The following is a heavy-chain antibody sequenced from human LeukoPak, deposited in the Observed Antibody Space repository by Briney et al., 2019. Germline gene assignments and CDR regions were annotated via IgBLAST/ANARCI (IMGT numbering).Heavy chain of an antibody. CDR2: IYHSGST. D-gene: IGHD3-16*02. Sequence: SQTLSLTCTVSGGSISSGGYYWSWIRQPPGKGLEWIGYIYHSGSTYYNPSLKGRVTISVDRSKNQFSLKLSSVTAADTAVYYCASRTFGGVIVWGQGTLDTVSS. J-gene: IGHJ4*02. V-gene: IGHV4-30-2*01. CDR1: GGSISSGGYY. CDR3: ASRTFGGVIV.